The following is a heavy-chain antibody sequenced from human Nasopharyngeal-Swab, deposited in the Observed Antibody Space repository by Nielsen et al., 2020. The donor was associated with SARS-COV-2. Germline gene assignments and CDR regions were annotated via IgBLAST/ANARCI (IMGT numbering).Heavy chain of an antibody. CDR1: GFIFSTYT. V-gene: IGHV3-21*01. Sequence: GGSLRLSCAASGFIFSTYTMNWVRQAPGKGLEWLSSIRSSTSYIYYADAVKGRFTIPRDNAKNSLYLQMNSLRTEDTAVYYCATSGYSSGWIFWGQGTLVTVSS. J-gene: IGHJ4*02. CDR2: IRSSTSYI. D-gene: IGHD6-19*01. CDR3: ATSGYSSGWIF.